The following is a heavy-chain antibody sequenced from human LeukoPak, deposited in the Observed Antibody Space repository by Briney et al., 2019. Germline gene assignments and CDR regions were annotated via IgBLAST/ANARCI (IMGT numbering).Heavy chain of an antibody. CDR3: ARDLYGGADY. CDR2: IYYSGST. D-gene: IGHD4-23*01. Sequence: SETLSLTCTVSGGSISSSSYYWSWIRQPPGKGLEWIGYIYYSGSTNYNPSLKSRVTISVDTSKNQFSLKLSSVTAADTAVYYCARDLYGGADYWGQGTLVTVSS. CDR1: GGSISSSSYY. J-gene: IGHJ4*02. V-gene: IGHV4-61*01.